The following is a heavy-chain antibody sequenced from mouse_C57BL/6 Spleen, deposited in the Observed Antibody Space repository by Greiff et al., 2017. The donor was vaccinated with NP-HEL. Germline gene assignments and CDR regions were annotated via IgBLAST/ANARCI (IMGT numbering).Heavy chain of an antibody. Sequence: VQLQESGAELVKAGASVKMSCKASGYTFTSYWMHWVKQRLGQGLEWFAETNPTNGRTYYNEKFKSKATLTVDKSSSTAYMLLSSPTCEDSAVYYCARIKKIVATYFDYWGQGTTLTVSS. D-gene: IGHD1-1*01. CDR2: TNPTNGRT. CDR3: ARIKKIVATYFDY. V-gene: IGHV1S81*02. J-gene: IGHJ2*01. CDR1: GYTFTSYW.